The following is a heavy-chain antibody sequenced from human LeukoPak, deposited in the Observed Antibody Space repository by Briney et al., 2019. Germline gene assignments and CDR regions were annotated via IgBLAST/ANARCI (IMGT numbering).Heavy chain of an antibody. CDR1: GYTFTSYY. Sequence: ASVKVSCKASGYTFTSYYMHWVRQAPGQGLEWMGIINPSGGSTSYVQKFQGRVTMTRDTSTSTVYMELSSLRSEDTAVHYCARGPPNNYYDSSGYYFFDYWGQGTLVTVSS. V-gene: IGHV1-46*01. CDR2: INPSGGST. D-gene: IGHD3-22*01. CDR3: ARGPPNNYYDSSGYYFFDY. J-gene: IGHJ4*02.